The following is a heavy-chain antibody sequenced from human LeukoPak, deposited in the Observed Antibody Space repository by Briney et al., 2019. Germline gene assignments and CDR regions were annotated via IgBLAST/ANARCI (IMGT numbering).Heavy chain of an antibody. V-gene: IGHV3-21*01. J-gene: IGHJ4*02. D-gene: IGHD6-19*01. CDR2: ISSSSSYI. CDR3: ARYGSGWLYYFDY. CDR1: GFTFSSYS. Sequence: GGSLRLSCAASGFTFSSYSMNWVRQAPGKGLEWVSSISSSSSYIYYADSVKGRFTISRDNAKNSLYLQMNSLRAEDTAVYYRARYGSGWLYYFDYWGQGTLVTVSS.